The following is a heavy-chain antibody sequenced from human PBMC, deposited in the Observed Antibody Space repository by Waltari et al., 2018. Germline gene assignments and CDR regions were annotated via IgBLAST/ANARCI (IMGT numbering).Heavy chain of an antibody. J-gene: IGHJ4*02. V-gene: IGHV3-23*01. CDR3: AVSSHFWSGYFDY. CDR2: ISGSGGST. CDR1: GFTFSSYA. D-gene: IGHD3-3*02. Sequence: EVQLLESGGGLVQPGGSLRLSCAASGFTFSSYAMSWVRQAPGKGLEWVSAISGSGGSTYYADSVKGRFTISRDNSKNTLYLQMNSLRAEDTAVYYCAVSSHFWSGYFDYWGQGTLVTVSS.